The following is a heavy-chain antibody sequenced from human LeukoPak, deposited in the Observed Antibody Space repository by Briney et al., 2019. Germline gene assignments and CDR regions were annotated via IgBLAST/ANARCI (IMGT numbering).Heavy chain of an antibody. CDR3: ARDYYDSSGYSNWFDP. D-gene: IGHD3-22*01. V-gene: IGHV1-2*02. CDR1: GYTFTGYY. J-gene: IGHJ5*02. CDR2: INPNSGGT. Sequence: GASVKVSCKASGYTFTGYYMHWVRQARGQGLEWMGWINPNSGGTNYAQKFQGRVTMTRDTSISTAYMELSRLRSDDTAVYYCARDYYDSSGYSNWFDPWGQGTLVTVSS.